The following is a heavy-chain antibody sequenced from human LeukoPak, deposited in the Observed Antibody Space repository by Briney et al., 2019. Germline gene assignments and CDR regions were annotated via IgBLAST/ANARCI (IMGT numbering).Heavy chain of an antibody. CDR2: INPNSGGT. J-gene: IGHJ3*02. CDR1: GYTFTGYY. V-gene: IGHV1-2*02. Sequence: GASVKVSCKASGYTFTGYYMHWVRQAPGLGLEWMGWINPNSGGTNYAQKFQGRVTMTRDTSTSTAYMELSRLRSDDTAVYYCARDLGAYYYDSSGSDAFDIWGQGTMVTVSS. CDR3: ARDLGAYYYDSSGSDAFDI. D-gene: IGHD3-22*01.